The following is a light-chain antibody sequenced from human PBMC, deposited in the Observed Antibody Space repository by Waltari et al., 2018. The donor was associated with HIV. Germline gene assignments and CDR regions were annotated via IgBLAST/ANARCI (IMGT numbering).Light chain of an antibody. Sequence: QSVLPQPPSVSAALGLQVTIACPGTRSNIVCTSVSWYQQFPGTAPKLIIYDNDKRPSGIPDRFSGAKSGSSATLGITGLLTGDEAIYYCATWDSSLRTEVFGGGTKLTVL. V-gene: IGLV1-51*01. CDR3: ATWDSSLRTEV. CDR1: RSNIVCTS. J-gene: IGLJ3*02. CDR2: DND.